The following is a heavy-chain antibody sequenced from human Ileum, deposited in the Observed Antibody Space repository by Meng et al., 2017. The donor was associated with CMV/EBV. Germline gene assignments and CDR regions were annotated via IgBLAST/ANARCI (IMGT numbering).Heavy chain of an antibody. CDR3: AGPLAVTNTDLRSGY. J-gene: IGHJ4*02. CDR2: ISSDNYYI. Sequence: SGVPFSSNSMTWVRQAPGKGLEYVSSISSDNYYIYYADSVKGRFTISRDNAKNSLYLHMNSLRAEDTAVYYCAGPLAVTNTDLRSGYWGQGTLVTVSS. CDR1: GVPFSSNS. V-gene: IGHV3-21*01. D-gene: IGHD6-19*01.